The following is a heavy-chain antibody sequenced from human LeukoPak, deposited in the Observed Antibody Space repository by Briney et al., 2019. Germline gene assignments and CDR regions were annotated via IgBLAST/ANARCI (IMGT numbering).Heavy chain of an antibody. CDR3: AKGRSSSTTYDAFDI. Sequence: PGGSLRLSCAASGFTFSSYAMSWVRQAPGKGLEWVSAISGSGGSTYYADSVKGRFTISRVNSKNTLYLQMNSLRAEDTAVYYCAKGRSSSTTYDAFDIWGQGTMVTVSS. J-gene: IGHJ3*02. D-gene: IGHD6-13*01. V-gene: IGHV3-23*01. CDR2: ISGSGGST. CDR1: GFTFSSYA.